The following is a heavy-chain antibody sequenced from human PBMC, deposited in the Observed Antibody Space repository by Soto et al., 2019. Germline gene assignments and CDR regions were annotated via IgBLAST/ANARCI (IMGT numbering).Heavy chain of an antibody. CDR1: GVSFSGYY. CDR2: INHTGGS. CDR3: AREVGYCSATRSNLYFDY. V-gene: IGHV4-34*01. D-gene: IGHD2-2*01. Sequence: SETLSLTCAVSGVSFSGYYWSWVRQAPGKGVEWIGDINHTGGSNYNPSLKSRVMISVDTAKNQFSLNVTAVTAADTAVYYCAREVGYCSATRSNLYFDYWGRGTLVTVSS. J-gene: IGHJ4*02.